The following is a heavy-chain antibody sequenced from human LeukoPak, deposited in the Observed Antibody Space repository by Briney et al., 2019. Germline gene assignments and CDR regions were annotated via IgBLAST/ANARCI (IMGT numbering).Heavy chain of an antibody. Sequence: GGSLRLSCAASGFTFSDYYINWIRQAPGMGLEWVAYLSSSGNMIYYSDSVKGRFTISRDNAKNSVYLQMNSLRAEDTAVYYCAREIYGSENYIDYWGQGTLVTVSS. J-gene: IGHJ4*02. V-gene: IGHV3-11*01. CDR2: LSSSGNMI. CDR3: AREIYGSENYIDY. D-gene: IGHD3-10*01. CDR1: GFTFSDYY.